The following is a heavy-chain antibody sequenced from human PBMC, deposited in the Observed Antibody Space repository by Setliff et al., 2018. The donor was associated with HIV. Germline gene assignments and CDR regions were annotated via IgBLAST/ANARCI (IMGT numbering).Heavy chain of an antibody. V-gene: IGHV4-39*02. Sequence: SETLSLTCSVSGGSIDSSDYYWGWIRQPPGKGLEWIGTVYYTGSTFYNPSLESRVTISVDTSKNQFSLKLRSVTATDTAMYYCARADYDILTAYYSSAFDMWGQGTMVTVSS. CDR1: GGSIDSSDYY. D-gene: IGHD3-9*01. J-gene: IGHJ3*02. CDR2: VYYTGST. CDR3: ARADYDILTAYYSSAFDM.